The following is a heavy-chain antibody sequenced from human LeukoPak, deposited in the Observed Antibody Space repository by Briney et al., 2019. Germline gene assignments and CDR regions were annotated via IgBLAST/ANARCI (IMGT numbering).Heavy chain of an antibody. D-gene: IGHD6-13*01. V-gene: IGHV4-59*01. CDR3: ARDPAVGYSSSPSWFDP. Sequence: PSETLSLTCTVSGGSISSYYWSWIRQPPGKGLEWIGYIFYSGSTNYNPSLKSRVTMSVDTSKNQFSLKVSSVTAADTAVYYCARDPAVGYSSSPSWFDPWGQGTLVTVSS. CDR1: GGSISSYY. J-gene: IGHJ5*02. CDR2: IFYSGST.